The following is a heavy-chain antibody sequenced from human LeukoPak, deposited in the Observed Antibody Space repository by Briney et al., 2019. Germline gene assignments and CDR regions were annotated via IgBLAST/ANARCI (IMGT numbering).Heavy chain of an antibody. D-gene: IGHD1-26*01. V-gene: IGHV3-30*18. J-gene: IGHJ4*02. Sequence: GGCLRLSCAASGFTLSSYGMHWVRQAPGKGVEGGAVISNDLSTKYYVDSVKGRFSISRDNSKNTLYLQMNSLRAEDTAVYYCAKEVFTYCYFDYWGQGTLVTVSS. CDR2: ISNDLSTK. CDR1: GFTLSSYG. CDR3: AKEVFTYCYFDY.